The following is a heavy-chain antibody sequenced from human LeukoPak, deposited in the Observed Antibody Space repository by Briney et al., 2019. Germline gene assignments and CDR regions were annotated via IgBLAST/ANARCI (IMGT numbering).Heavy chain of an antibody. V-gene: IGHV3-15*01. J-gene: IGHJ4*02. D-gene: IGHD2-2*01. Sequence: GGSLRLSCAASGFPFSDVWMSWVRQAPGKGLEWVGRIRSYGGTIEYAAPVKGRFTISRDDSKNTLYLQMNSLKTEDTALYFCSTTKNVASASDFWGQGTLVTVSS. CDR1: GFPFSDVW. CDR2: IRSYGGTI. CDR3: STTKNVASASDF.